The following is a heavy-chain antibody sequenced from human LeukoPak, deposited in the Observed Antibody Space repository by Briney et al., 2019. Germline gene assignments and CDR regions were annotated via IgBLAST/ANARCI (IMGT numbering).Heavy chain of an antibody. CDR3: ATHRLESHDIQFDY. V-gene: IGHV3-49*04. D-gene: IGHD1-1*01. Sequence: GGSLRLSCTVSGLPFSDYAFSWVRQSPGKGLEWVGFIRISTYGATTEYSAPAKDRFTISRYDSRRLAYLQMNNLKMEDTAVYYCATHRLESHDIQFDYWGQGAPVIVSS. J-gene: IGHJ4*02. CDR1: GLPFSDYA. CDR2: IRISTYGATT.